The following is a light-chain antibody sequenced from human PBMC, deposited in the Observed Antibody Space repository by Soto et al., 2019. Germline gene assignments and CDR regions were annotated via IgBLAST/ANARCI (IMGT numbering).Light chain of an antibody. CDR2: DAS. CDR1: QSVSSY. CDR3: QQRSNWPPELT. J-gene: IGKJ4*01. Sequence: EIVLTQSPATLSLSPWEIATLSCRASQSVSSYLAWYQQKPGQAPRLLIYDASNRATGIPARFSGSGSGTDFTLTISSLEPEDFAVYYCQQRSNWPPELTLGGGTKVDIK. V-gene: IGKV3-11*01.